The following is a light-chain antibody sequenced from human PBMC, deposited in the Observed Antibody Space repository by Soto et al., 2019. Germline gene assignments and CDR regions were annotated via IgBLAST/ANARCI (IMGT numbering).Light chain of an antibody. CDR2: EVN. CDR1: SSDVAFYNH. CDR3: SSFASTHTYV. J-gene: IGLJ1*01. Sequence: QSALTQPASVSGSPGQSITISCTGTSSDVAFYNHVSWYQQHPGKAPKLLIYEVNHRPSGLSHRFSGSKSGNTASLTISGLQAEDEADYYCSSFASTHTYVFGTGTKLTVL. V-gene: IGLV2-14*01.